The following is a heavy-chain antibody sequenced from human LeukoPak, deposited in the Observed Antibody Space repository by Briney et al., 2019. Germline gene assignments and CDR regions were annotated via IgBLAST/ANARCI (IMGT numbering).Heavy chain of an antibody. V-gene: IGHV1-2*02. CDR2: INPNSGGT. CDR1: GYTFTGYY. D-gene: IGHD3-22*01. Sequence: ASVTVSCKTSGYTFTGYYMHWVRQAPGQGLEWMGWINPNSGGTNYAQKFQGRVTMTRDTSISTAYMELSRLRSDDTAVYYCARDATYYYDTSGYAGHWGQGTLVTVSS. J-gene: IGHJ4*02. CDR3: ARDATYYYDTSGYAGH.